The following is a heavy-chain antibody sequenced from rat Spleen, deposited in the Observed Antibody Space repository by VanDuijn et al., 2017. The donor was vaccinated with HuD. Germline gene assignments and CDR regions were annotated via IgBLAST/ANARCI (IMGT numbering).Heavy chain of an antibody. D-gene: IGHD1-10*01. V-gene: IGHV5-20*01. CDR3: ATDNYGFAY. Sequence: EVRLVESGGGLVQPGRSMKLSCSASGFTFSNYDMAWVRQAPTKGLEWVASINFDGSGTYYRDSVKGRFTISRDNAKSTLYLQLDSLRSEDTAAYYCATDNYGFAYWGQGSLVTVSS. CDR2: INFDGSGT. CDR1: GFTFSNYD. J-gene: IGHJ3*01.